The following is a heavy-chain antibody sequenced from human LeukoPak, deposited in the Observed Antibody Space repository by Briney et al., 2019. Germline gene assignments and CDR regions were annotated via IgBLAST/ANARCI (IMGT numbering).Heavy chain of an antibody. Sequence: PGGSLRLSCAASGFTYSNYAMSWVRQAPGKGLEWVSGISGRGDITVYADSVRGRFTISRDNSKNTLYLQMSSLRAEDTAVYYCAKDGGLWVSAHWGDSWGRGTLVTVSS. V-gene: IGHV3-23*01. CDR1: GFTYSNYA. D-gene: IGHD7-27*01. CDR2: ISGRGDIT. J-gene: IGHJ4*02. CDR3: AKDGGLWVSAHWGDS.